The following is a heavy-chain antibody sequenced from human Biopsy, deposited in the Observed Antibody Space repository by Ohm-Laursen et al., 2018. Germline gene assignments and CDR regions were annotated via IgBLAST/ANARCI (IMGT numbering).Heavy chain of an antibody. CDR3: ARGTGKYYVYGAFDI. CDR1: GDSISNDY. Sequence: SDTLSLTCSVSGDSISNDYWSWIRQSAGQGLEWIGRIHTSGSTNHNLSLKSRVTMSVDTSKNQFSLKLRSVTAADTAVYYCARGTGKYYVYGAFDIRGQGTMVTVSS. J-gene: IGHJ3*02. CDR2: IHTSGST. D-gene: IGHD3/OR15-3a*01. V-gene: IGHV4-4*07.